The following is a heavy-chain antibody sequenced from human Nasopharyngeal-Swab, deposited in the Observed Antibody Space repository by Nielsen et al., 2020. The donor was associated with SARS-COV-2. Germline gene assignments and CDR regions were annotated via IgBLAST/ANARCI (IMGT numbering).Heavy chain of an antibody. V-gene: IGHV1-69*05. CDR2: IVPIFGTA. Sequence: SAKVPCRASGGTFSCFAVSWARKAPAQGLEWTRGIVPIFGTANYAQKFQGRVTITRDMSTSTAYMELTRLRSEDTAVYYCAAAEMRDDFLTGSFYYYDMDVWGQGTTVTVSS. CDR3: AAAEMRDDFLTGSFYYYDMDV. D-gene: IGHD3-9*01. J-gene: IGHJ6*02. CDR1: GGTFSCFA.